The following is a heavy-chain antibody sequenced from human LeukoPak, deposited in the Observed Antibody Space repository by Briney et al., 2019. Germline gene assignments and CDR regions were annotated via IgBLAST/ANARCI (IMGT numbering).Heavy chain of an antibody. J-gene: IGHJ6*03. CDR3: ARGFLSAGYYYYMDV. CDR1: GGSFSGYY. Sequence: SGTLSLTCAVYGGSFSGYYWSWIRPPPGKGLDWIGEINHSGSTNYNPSLESRVTISVDTSKNQFSLKLSSVTAADTAAYYCARGFLSAGYYYYMDVWGKGTTVTVSS. V-gene: IGHV4-34*01. CDR2: INHSGST. D-gene: IGHD3-3*01.